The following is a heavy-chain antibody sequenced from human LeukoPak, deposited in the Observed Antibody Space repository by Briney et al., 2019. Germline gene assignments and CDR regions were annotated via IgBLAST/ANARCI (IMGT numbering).Heavy chain of an antibody. Sequence: VKVSCKASGYTFTSYDINWVRQATGQGLEWMGWMNPNSGNTGYAQKFQGRVTMTEDTSTDTAYMELSSLRSEDTAVYYCATSLGVGDDAFDIWGQGTMVTVSS. CDR3: ATSLGVGDDAFDI. D-gene: IGHD1-26*01. CDR2: MNPNSGNT. V-gene: IGHV1-8*01. CDR1: GYTFTSYD. J-gene: IGHJ3*02.